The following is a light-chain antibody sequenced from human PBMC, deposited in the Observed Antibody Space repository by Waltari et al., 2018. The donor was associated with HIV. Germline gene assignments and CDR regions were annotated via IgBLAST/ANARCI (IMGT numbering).Light chain of an antibody. V-gene: IGLV3-9*01. Sequence: SALTQPLSVSVALGQTARITCGGNNIGGEHVHWYQQKPGQAPVQVIYRDNNRRSEIPERFSGSNSVNTATLIISGVQAGDEADYYCQVWDTNTDVLFGGGTKLTVL. J-gene: IGLJ2*01. CDR3: QVWDTNTDVL. CDR1: NIGGEH. CDR2: RDN.